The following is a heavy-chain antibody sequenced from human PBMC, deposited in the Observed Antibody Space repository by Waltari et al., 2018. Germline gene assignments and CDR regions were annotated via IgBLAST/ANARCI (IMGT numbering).Heavy chain of an antibody. CDR1: AYTFSTYG. J-gene: IGHJ5*02. CDR3: ATAVGGNMEFDN. CDR2: VSAHDGNT. D-gene: IGHD6-19*01. V-gene: IGHV1-18*01. Sequence: QVHLVQSGAEVKKPGASVKVSCKASAYTFSTYGITWVRQAPGQGLEWMGWVSAHDGNTNPPQKFQDRVTLTTDTPTNTAYMELRSLTSDDTAVYYCATAVGGNMEFDNWGQGTLVTVSS.